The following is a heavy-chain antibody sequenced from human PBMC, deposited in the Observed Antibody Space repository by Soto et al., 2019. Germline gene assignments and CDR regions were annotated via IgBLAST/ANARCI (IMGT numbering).Heavy chain of an antibody. CDR1: GFTFRTYT. D-gene: IGHD3-10*01. CDR2: IRGFSPYT. J-gene: IGHJ6*02. Sequence: GGSLRLSCISSGFTFRTYTMNWVRQAPGKGLEWVSGIRGFSPYTFYAESVKGRFTISRDNAKNSLYLQMNSLRAEDTAVYYCARDRGYDAHDYYYNAMDVWGQGTTVTAP. V-gene: IGHV3-21*01. CDR3: ARDRGYDAHDYYYNAMDV.